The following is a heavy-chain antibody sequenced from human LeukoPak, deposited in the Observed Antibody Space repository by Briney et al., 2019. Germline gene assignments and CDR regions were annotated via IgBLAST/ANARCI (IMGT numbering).Heavy chain of an antibody. J-gene: IGHJ4*02. CDR3: ARDGLSTGAAGYYFDY. D-gene: IGHD1-26*01. V-gene: IGHV3-53*01. CDR2: IYSGGNT. CDR1: GFTVGSNS. Sequence: PGGSLRLSCAASGFTVGSNSMSWVRQAPGKGLEWVSFIYSGGNTHYSDSVKGRFTISRDNAKNSLYLQMNSLRAEDAALYYCARDGLSTGAAGYYFDYWGQGTLVTVSS.